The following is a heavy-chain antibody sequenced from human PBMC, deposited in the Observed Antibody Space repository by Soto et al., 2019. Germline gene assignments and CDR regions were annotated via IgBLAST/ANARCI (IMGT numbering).Heavy chain of an antibody. J-gene: IGHJ4*02. V-gene: IGHV3-21*01. D-gene: IGHD3-22*01. CDR1: GFTFSSYS. CDR2: ISSSSSYI. Sequence: PGGSLRLSCAASGFTFSSYSMKWVRQAPGKGLEWVSSISSSSSYIYYADSVKGRFTISRDNAKNSLYLQMNSLRAEDTAVYYCARDNYDSSGLDYWGQGTLVTVSS. CDR3: ARDNYDSSGLDY.